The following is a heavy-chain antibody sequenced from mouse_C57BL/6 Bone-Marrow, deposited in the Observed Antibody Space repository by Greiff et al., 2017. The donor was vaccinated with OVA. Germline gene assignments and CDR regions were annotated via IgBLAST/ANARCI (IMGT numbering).Heavy chain of an antibody. V-gene: IGHV1-55*01. D-gene: IGHD2-4*01. Sequence: QVQLQQSGAELVKPGASVKMSCKASGYTFTSYWITWVKQRPGQGLEWIGDIYPGSGSTNYNEKFKSKATLTVDTSSSTAYMQLSSLTSEDAAVYYCARKDDYAWFADWGQGTLVTVSA. CDR3: ARKDDYAWFAD. CDR2: IYPGSGST. J-gene: IGHJ3*01. CDR1: GYTFTSYW.